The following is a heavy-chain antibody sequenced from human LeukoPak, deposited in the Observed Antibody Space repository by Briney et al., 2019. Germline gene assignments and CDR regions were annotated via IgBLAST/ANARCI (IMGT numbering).Heavy chain of an antibody. CDR1: GDSISSGDYY. V-gene: IGHV4-30-4*01. D-gene: IGHD3-10*01. J-gene: IGHJ3*02. CDR3: ARLRNFFGITMVRGVISDAFDI. Sequence: SQTLSLTCTVSGDSISSGDYYWSWLRQPPGKGLEWIGYIYYSGSTYYNPSLKSRLTISVDTSKNQFSLKLSSVTAADMAVYYCARLRNFFGITMVRGVISDAFDIWGQGTMVTVSS. CDR2: IYYSGST.